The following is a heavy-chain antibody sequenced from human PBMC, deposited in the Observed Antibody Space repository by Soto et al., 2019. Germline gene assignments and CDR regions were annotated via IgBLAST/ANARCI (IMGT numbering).Heavy chain of an antibody. V-gene: IGHV4-59*01. Sequence: SETLSLTCTVSGGSISSYCWSWIRQPPGKGLEWIGYIYCSGSTNYNPSLKSRVTISVDTSKNQFSLKLSSVTAADTAVYYCARGDYSTCDYWGQGTLVTVSS. D-gene: IGHD6-13*01. CDR1: GGSISSYC. CDR3: ARGDYSTCDY. CDR2: IYCSGST. J-gene: IGHJ4*02.